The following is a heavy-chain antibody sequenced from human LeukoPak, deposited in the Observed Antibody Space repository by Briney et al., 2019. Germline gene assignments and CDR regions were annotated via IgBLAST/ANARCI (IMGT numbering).Heavy chain of an antibody. V-gene: IGHV3-23*01. J-gene: IGHJ4*02. CDR2: ISGSGVST. CDR1: GFIFSNYA. CDR3: AKLPWGTAARPNFGMDY. Sequence: GGSLRLSCAASGFIFSNYAMSWVRQAPGKGLDWVSTISGSGVSTYYVDSVKGRFTISRDNSKNTLYLQMNSLRAEDTAVYYCAKLPWGTAARPNFGMDYWGQGILATVSS. D-gene: IGHD6-6*01.